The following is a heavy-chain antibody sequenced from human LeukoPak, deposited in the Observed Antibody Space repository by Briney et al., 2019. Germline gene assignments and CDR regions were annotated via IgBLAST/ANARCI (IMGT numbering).Heavy chain of an antibody. CDR3: AAGGAREWIPPLDY. J-gene: IGHJ4*02. CDR1: GGTFSSYA. Sequence: SVKVSCKASGGTFSSYAISWVRQAPGQGLEWMGRIISIFGTANYARKFQGRVTITTDESTNTAYMELSSLRSEDTAVYYCAAGGAREWIPPLDYWGQGTLVTVSS. CDR2: IISIFGTA. V-gene: IGHV1-69*05. D-gene: IGHD5-24*01.